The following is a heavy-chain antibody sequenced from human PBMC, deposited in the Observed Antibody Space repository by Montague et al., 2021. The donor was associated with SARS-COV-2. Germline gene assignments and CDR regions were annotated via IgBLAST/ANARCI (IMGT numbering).Heavy chain of an antibody. Sequence: CAISWYSVSRNSAAWNWIRQSPSKGLEWLGRTYYRSKWYNDYALSVKSRITINPDTSKNQISLQLNSVTPEDTAVYYCARTSASSDYWGQGTLVTVSS. CDR2: TYYRSKWYN. J-gene: IGHJ4*02. V-gene: IGHV6-1*01. CDR1: WYSVSRNSAA. D-gene: IGHD1-26*01. CDR3: ARTSASSDY.